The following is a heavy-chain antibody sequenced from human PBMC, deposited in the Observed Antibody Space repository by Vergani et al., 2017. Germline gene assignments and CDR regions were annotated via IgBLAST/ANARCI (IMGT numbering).Heavy chain of an antibody. J-gene: IGHJ4*02. CDR1: GFTFSSYA. CDR2: ISGSGGST. D-gene: IGHD5-18*01. Sequence: EVQLLESGGGLVQPGGSLRLSCAASGFTFSSYAMSWVRQAPGKGLEWVSAISGSGGSTYYADSVKGRFTISRDNSKNTLYLQMNSLRAEDTAVYYCARDPETGAWIQLWPANYFDYWGQGTLVTVSS. V-gene: IGHV3-23*01. CDR3: ARDPETGAWIQLWPANYFDY.